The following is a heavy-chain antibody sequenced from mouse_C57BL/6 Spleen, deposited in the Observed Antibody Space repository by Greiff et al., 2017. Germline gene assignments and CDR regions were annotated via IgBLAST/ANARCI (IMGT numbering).Heavy chain of an antibody. V-gene: IGHV1-53*01. Sequence: VQLQQSGTELVKPGASVKLSCKASGYTFTSYWMHWVKQRPGQGLEWIGNIIPSNGGTNYNEKFKSKATLAVDKSSSTAYMQLSSLTSEDSAVYNCARDYYGSSDKDYWGQGTTLTVSS. CDR1: GYTFTSYW. CDR3: ARDYYGSSDKDY. J-gene: IGHJ2*01. CDR2: IIPSNGGT. D-gene: IGHD1-1*01.